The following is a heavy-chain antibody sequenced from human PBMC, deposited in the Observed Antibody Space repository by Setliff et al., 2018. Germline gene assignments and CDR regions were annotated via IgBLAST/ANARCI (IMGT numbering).Heavy chain of an antibody. CDR2: ITPILGIA. Sequence: GASVKVSCKASGGTFSSYAISWVRQAPGQGLEWMGGITPILGIANYAQKFQGRVTITRDTSASTAYMELSSLRSEDTAVYYCARVSWEWLLPDYWGQGTLVTVSS. V-gene: IGHV1-69*10. J-gene: IGHJ4*02. CDR1: GGTFSSYA. CDR3: ARVSWEWLLPDY. D-gene: IGHD3-3*01.